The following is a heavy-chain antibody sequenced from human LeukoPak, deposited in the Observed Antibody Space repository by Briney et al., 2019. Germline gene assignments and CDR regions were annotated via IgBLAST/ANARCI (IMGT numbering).Heavy chain of an antibody. CDR1: GGSISSSSYY. Sequence: SETLSLTCTASGGSISSSSYYCGWIRQPPGKGLEWIGSIYYSGSTYYNPSLKSRVTISVDTSKNQFSLKLSSVTAADTAVYYCARRNHYDSKETDYWGQGTLVTVSS. CDR2: IYYSGST. D-gene: IGHD3-22*01. CDR3: ARRNHYDSKETDY. J-gene: IGHJ4*02. V-gene: IGHV4-39*01.